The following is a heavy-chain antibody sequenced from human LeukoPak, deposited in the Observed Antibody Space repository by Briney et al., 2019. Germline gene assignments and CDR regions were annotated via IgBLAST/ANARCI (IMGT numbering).Heavy chain of an antibody. J-gene: IGHJ5*02. D-gene: IGHD6-19*01. V-gene: IGHV1-8*01. CDR2: MNPNSGNT. CDR1: GYTFTSYD. CDR3: ARDLAVACIDGGGFDP. Sequence: ASVKVSCKASGYTFTSYDINWVRQATGQGLEWMGWMNPNSGNTGYAQKFQGRVTMTRNTSISTAYMELSSLRSEDTAVYYCARDLAVACIDGGGFDPWGQGTLVTVSS.